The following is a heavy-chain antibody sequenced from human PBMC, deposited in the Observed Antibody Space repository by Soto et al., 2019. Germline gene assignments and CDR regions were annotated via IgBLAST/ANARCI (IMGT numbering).Heavy chain of an antibody. CDR1: GYSFTSYW. CDR2: IYPGDSDT. Sequence: GESLKISCKGSGYSFTSYWIGWVRQVPGKGLEWMGIIYPGDSDTRYSPSFQGQVTISADKSISTAYLQWSSLKASDTAMYYCARRGSRQLWLHYYGMDVWGQGTTVTVSS. CDR3: ARRGSRQLWLHYYGMDV. D-gene: IGHD5-18*01. J-gene: IGHJ6*02. V-gene: IGHV5-51*01.